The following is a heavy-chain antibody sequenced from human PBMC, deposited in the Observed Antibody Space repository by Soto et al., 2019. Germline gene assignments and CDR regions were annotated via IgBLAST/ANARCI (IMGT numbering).Heavy chain of an antibody. CDR3: ATDVAAAGNDY. D-gene: IGHD6-13*01. CDR2: INPSGGST. V-gene: IGHV1-46*01. Sequence: ASVKVSCKASGYTFTSYDMHWVRQAPGQGLEWMGIINPSGGSTIYARKFQGRVTMTEDTSTDTAYMELSSLRSEDTAVYYCATDVAAAGNDYWGQGTLVTVSS. J-gene: IGHJ4*02. CDR1: GYTFTSYD.